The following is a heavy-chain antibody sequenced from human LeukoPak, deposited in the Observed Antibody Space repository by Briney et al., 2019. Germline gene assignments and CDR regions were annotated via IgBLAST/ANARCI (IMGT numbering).Heavy chain of an antibody. V-gene: IGHV3-23*01. CDR1: GFTFSSYA. Sequence: TGGSLRLSCAASGFTFSSYAMSWVRQAPGKGLEWVSAISGSCGSTYYADSVKGRFTISRDNSKNTLYLQMNSLRADDTAVYFCAKIVGGYDSSGYEANGQLDYWGQGTLVTVSS. J-gene: IGHJ4*02. CDR2: ISGSCGST. CDR3: AKIVGGYDSSGYEANGQLDY. D-gene: IGHD3-22*01.